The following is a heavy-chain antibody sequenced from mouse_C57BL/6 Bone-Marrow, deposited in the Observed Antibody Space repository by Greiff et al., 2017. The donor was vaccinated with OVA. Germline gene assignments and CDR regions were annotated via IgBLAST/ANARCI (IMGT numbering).Heavy chain of an antibody. CDR2: IDPSDSYT. J-gene: IGHJ2*01. D-gene: IGHD2-3*01. Sequence: VQLQQSGAELVMPGASVKLSCKASGYTFTSYWMPWVKQRPGQGLEWIGEIDPSDSYTNYNQKFKGKSTLTVDKSSSTAYMQLSSLTSEDSAVYYCARDDGYYLFDYWGQGTTLTVSS. V-gene: IGHV1-69*01. CDR3: ARDDGYYLFDY. CDR1: GYTFTSYW.